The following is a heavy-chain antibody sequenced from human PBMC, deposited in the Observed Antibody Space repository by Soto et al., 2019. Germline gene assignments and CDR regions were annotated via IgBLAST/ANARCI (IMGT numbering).Heavy chain of an antibody. V-gene: IGHV4-31*03. J-gene: IGHJ4*02. Sequence: PSETLSLTCTVSGGSISSGGYYWSWIRQHPGKGLEWIGHIYYSGSTYYNPSLKSRVTISVDTSKNQFSLKLSSVTAADTAVYYCARDLSSGGGYYFDYWGQGTLVTVSS. CDR2: IYYSGST. CDR1: GGSISSGGYY. D-gene: IGHD6-25*01. CDR3: ARDLSSGGGYYFDY.